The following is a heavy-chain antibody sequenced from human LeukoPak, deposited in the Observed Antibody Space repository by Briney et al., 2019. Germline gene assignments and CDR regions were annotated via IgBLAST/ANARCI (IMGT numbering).Heavy chain of an antibody. CDR2: INPNSGGT. CDR1: GYTFTGYY. J-gene: IGHJ4*02. CDR3: ARGGITMVRGVMGYFDY. V-gene: IGHV1-2*04. D-gene: IGHD3-10*01. Sequence: ASVKVSCKASGYTFTGYYMHSVRQAPGQGLEWMGWINPNSGGTNYAQKFQGWVTMTRDTSISTAYMELSRLRSDDTAVYYCARGGITMVRGVMGYFDYWGQGTLVTVSS.